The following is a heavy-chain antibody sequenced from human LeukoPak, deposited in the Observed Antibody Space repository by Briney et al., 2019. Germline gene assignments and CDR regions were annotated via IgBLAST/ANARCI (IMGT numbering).Heavy chain of an antibody. D-gene: IGHD5-18*01. Sequence: PSETLSLTCTVSGGSISSYYWSWIRQPPGKGLEWIGYIYYSGSTNYNPSLKSRVTISVDTSKNQFSLKLSSVTAADTAVYYCARIQGRMQLWFHYGMDVWGQGTTVTVSS. V-gene: IGHV4-59*08. J-gene: IGHJ6*02. CDR2: IYYSGST. CDR3: ARIQGRMQLWFHYGMDV. CDR1: GGSISSYY.